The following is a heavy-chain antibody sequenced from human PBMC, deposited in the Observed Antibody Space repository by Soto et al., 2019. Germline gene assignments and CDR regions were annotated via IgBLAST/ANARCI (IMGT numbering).Heavy chain of an antibody. V-gene: IGHV4-39*01. CDR2: IYYSGST. Sequence: QLQLQESGPGLVKPSETLSLTCTVSGGSISSSSYYWGWIRQPPGKGLEWIGSIYYSGSTYYNPSLKSRVTIPVDPPQTQCSPKLSSVTAADTAVYYCASRDGDYVERNWFDPWGQGTLVTVSS. CDR1: GGSISSSSYY. D-gene: IGHD4-17*01. CDR3: ASRDGDYVERNWFDP. J-gene: IGHJ5*02.